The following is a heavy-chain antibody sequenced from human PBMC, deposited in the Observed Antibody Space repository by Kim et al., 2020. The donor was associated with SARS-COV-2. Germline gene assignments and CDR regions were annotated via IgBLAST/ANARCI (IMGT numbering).Heavy chain of an antibody. Sequence: SYAESVKGRFTISRDNAKNSLYLQMNGLRAEDMAFYYCAKNSGSYNAFDIWGQGTMVTVSS. D-gene: IGHD1-26*01. V-gene: IGHV3-48*03. CDR3: AKNSGSYNAFDI. J-gene: IGHJ3*02.